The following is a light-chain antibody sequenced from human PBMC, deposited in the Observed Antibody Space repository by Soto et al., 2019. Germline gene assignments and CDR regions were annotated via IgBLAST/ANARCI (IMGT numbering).Light chain of an antibody. CDR1: QRLLHSNGNNF. V-gene: IGKV2-28*01. Sequence: EIVMTQSPPSLTVTPGEPASISCRSSQRLLHSNGNNFLDWYLQKPGQSPQLLIYLGFNRASGVPDRVSGSGAGTDFTLKISRVEAEDVGVYYCQQYGSVFTFGPGTKVDIK. CDR3: QQYGSVFT. CDR2: LGF. J-gene: IGKJ3*01.